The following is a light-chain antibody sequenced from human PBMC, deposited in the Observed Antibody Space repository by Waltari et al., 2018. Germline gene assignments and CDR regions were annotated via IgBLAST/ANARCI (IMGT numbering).Light chain of an antibody. V-gene: IGLV2-14*01. CDR1: SSDVGGSNS. CDR2: EVS. J-gene: IGLJ2*01. Sequence: QSALTQPASVSGSPGRSLTISFTGTSSDVGGSNSLSWYPQHPGKAPKRMFYEVSNRPSGVSNRFSGSKSGNTASLTISGLQAEDEADYYCSSYTSSSTLVVFGGGTKLTVL. CDR3: SSYTSSSTLVV.